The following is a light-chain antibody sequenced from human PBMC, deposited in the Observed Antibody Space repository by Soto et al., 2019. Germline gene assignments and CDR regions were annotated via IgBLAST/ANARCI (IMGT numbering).Light chain of an antibody. V-gene: IGLV1-44*01. CDR3: AAWDDSLNVL. CDR2: SNN. Sequence: QLVLTQPPSASGTPGQRVTISCSGSSSNIGSNTVNWYQQLPRTAPKLLIYSNNQRPSGVPDRFSGSKSGTSASLAISGLQSEDEADYYCAAWDDSLNVLFGGGTKLTVL. CDR1: SSNIGSNT. J-gene: IGLJ2*01.